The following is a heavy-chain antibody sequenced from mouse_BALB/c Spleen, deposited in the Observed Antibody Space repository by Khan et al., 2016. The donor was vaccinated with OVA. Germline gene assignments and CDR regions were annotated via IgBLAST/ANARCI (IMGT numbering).Heavy chain of an antibody. CDR1: GYSFTAYY. CDR3: ARGYDCFAY. V-gene: IGHV1-18*01. J-gene: IGHJ3*01. Sequence: EVQLQESGPDLVKTGASVKLSCKASGYSFTAYYMNWVKLSHGKSLECIGRINPNIDNTNYNQKFKGKAILTVDTSSSTAYLELRSLTSEDTAVYVWARGYDCFAYWGQGTLVTVSA. CDR2: INPNIDNT. D-gene: IGHD2-14*01.